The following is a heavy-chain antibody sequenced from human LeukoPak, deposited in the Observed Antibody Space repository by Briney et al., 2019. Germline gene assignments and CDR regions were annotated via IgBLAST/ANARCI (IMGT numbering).Heavy chain of an antibody. Sequence: PGGSLRLSCAASGFTFSSYEMNWVRQAPGKGLEWVSYISSSGSTIYYADSVKGRFTISRDNAKNSLYLQMNSLRAEDTAVYYCARDSRVLWFGESRAGTFWFDPWGQGTLVTVSS. CDR3: ARDSRVLWFGESRAGTFWFDP. CDR1: GFTFSSYE. CDR2: ISSSGSTI. V-gene: IGHV3-48*03. J-gene: IGHJ5*02. D-gene: IGHD3-10*01.